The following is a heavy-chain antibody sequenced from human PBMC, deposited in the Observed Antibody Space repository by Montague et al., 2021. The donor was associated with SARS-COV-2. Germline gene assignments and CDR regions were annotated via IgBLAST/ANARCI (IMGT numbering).Heavy chain of an antibody. V-gene: IGHV4-4*02. CDR1: GDSISSSNW. CDR3: ARLDGLGY. CDR2: IYHGGST. D-gene: IGHD3/OR15-3a*01. Sequence: SETLSLTCAVSGDSISSSNWWSWVRQPPGKGLEWIGEIYHGGSTNNNPSLRSRVTMSKDESRNQFSLSLSSLTAADTAVYYCARLDGLGYWGQGTLVAVSS. J-gene: IGHJ4*02.